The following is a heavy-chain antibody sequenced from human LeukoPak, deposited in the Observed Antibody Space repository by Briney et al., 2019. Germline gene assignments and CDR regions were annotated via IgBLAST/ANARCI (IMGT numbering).Heavy chain of an antibody. J-gene: IGHJ4*02. CDR2: IYPGDSDT. V-gene: IGHV5-51*01. Sequence: GESLKISCKGSGYSFTSYWIGWVRQMPGKGLEWMGIIYPGDSDTRYSPSFQGQVTISADKSISTAYLQWSSLKASDTAMYYCTRGRLNSQPEYDYWGQGTLVTVSS. CDR1: GYSFTSYW. D-gene: IGHD1-14*01. CDR3: TRGRLNSQPEYDY.